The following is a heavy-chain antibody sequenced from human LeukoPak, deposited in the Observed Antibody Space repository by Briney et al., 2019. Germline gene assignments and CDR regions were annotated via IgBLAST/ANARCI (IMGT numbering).Heavy chain of an antibody. D-gene: IGHD3-3*02. CDR3: AKFSGVSIFEPLGC. Sequence: PGGSLRLSCAAFGFTFSSYAMSWVRQAPGKGLEWVSGISDSGADTDHADSVKGRFTISRDNSKNMVYLQMNSLRAEDAAVYYCAKFSGVSIFEPLGCWGQGTLVTVSS. CDR2: ISDSGADT. CDR1: GFTFSSYA. J-gene: IGHJ4*02. V-gene: IGHV3-23*01.